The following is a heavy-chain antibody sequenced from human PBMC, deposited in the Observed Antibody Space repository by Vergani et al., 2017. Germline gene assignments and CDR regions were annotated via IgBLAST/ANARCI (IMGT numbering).Heavy chain of an antibody. Sequence: QVQLVESGGGLVKPGGSLRLSCAASGFSFSDYYMSWIRQAPGKGLEWLSYISSSGTYTTYADSVKGRFTISRDNAKNSLFLQMNSLRVEDMAVYYCARALDVADTAMAYLDFGGQGSLVTVSS. CDR3: ARALDVADTAMAYLDF. CDR1: GFSFSDYY. J-gene: IGHJ4*02. V-gene: IGHV3-11*06. D-gene: IGHD5-18*01. CDR2: ISSSGTYT.